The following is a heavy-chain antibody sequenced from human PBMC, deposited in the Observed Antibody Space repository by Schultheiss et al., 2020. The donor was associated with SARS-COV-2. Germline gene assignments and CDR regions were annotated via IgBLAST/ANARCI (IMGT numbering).Heavy chain of an antibody. CDR2: IYSGGST. J-gene: IGHJ4*02. V-gene: IGHV3-53*01. CDR1: GGSFSGYY. D-gene: IGHD5-24*01. Sequence: LSLTCAVYGGSFSGYYWSWIRQPPGKGLEWVSVIYSGGSTYYADSVKGRFTISRDNAKNTLYLQMNSLRAEDTAVYYCARVGMANYFDYWGQGTLVTVSS. CDR3: ARVGMANYFDY.